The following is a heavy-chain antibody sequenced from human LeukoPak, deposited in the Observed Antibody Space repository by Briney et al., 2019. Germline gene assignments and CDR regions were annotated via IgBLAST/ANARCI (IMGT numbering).Heavy chain of an antibody. J-gene: IGHJ5*02. V-gene: IGHV4-34*01. D-gene: IGHD2-15*01. CDR2: INHSGST. CDR1: GGSFSGYY. Sequence: PSETLSLTCAVYGGSFSGYYWSWIRQPPGKGLEWIGEINHSGSTNYNPSLKSRVTISVDTSKNQFSLKLSSVTAADTAVYCCARDRGGYCSGGSCYGLFDPWGQGTLVTVSS. CDR3: ARDRGGYCSGGSCYGLFDP.